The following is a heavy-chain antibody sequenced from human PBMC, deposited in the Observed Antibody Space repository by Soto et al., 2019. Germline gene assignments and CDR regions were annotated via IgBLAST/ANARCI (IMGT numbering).Heavy chain of an antibody. D-gene: IGHD3-10*01. V-gene: IGHV1-8*01. CDR1: GYTFTSYE. CDR3: ARGELLWFGELLR. J-gene: IGHJ4*02. Sequence: QVQLGQYGAEVKKPGASVKVSCKASGYTFTSYEINWVRQATGQGLEWMGWMNPNSGDTGYAQKFQGRVTMTRNTSISTAYMELSSLRSEDTAVYYCARGELLWFGELLRWGQGTLVTVSS. CDR2: MNPNSGDT.